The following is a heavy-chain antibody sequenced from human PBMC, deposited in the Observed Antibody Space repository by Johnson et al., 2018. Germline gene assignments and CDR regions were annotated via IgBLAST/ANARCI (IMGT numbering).Heavy chain of an antibody. Sequence: EVQLVESGGGLEQPGGSLRLSCAASGFTFSNYGMNWVRQAPGKGLEWVSTITGNGGRTFYGDSVKGRFTISRDNAKNTLFLQLSTLRDEDTAVYFCAKDFRRMESWDYDGMTNWGQGTLVTVS. CDR2: ITGNGGRT. J-gene: IGHJ1*01. V-gene: IGHV3-23*04. CDR3: AKDFRRMESWDYDGMTN. D-gene: IGHD3-16*01. CDR1: GFTFSNYG.